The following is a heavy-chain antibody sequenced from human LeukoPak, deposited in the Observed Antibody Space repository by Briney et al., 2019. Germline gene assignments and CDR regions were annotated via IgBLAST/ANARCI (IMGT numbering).Heavy chain of an antibody. Sequence: SETLSLTCTVSAGSISLYNTYYWNWIRQSPGKGLEWIGYIYYSGSTNYNPSLKSRVTISVDTSKNQFSLKLSSVTAADTAVYYCARTWSGYYKLFDYWGQGTLVTVSS. V-gene: IGHV4-59*01. CDR2: IYYSGST. D-gene: IGHD3-3*01. CDR3: ARTWSGYYKLFDY. CDR1: AGSISLYNTYY. J-gene: IGHJ4*02.